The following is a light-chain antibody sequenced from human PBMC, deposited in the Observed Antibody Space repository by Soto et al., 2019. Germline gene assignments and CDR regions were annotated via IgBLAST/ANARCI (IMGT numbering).Light chain of an antibody. Sequence: DIHMSQSPSTLSASVGDSVTITCRASQTISTWLAWYQQKPGKAPNLLIYKASSLEGGVPSRFSGSGSGTEFTLSISGLQPDDSAIYYCQQSSTYPLTFGGGTKVEIK. CDR1: QTISTW. J-gene: IGKJ4*01. CDR2: KAS. CDR3: QQSSTYPLT. V-gene: IGKV1-5*03.